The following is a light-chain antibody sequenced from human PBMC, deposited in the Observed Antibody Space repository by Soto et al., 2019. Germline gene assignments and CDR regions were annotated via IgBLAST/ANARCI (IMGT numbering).Light chain of an antibody. CDR2: DVS. V-gene: IGKV3D-15*01. CDR3: QQYNEWPLT. Sequence: IVLTQSPGTLSVSPGERATLSCRASQSVTNKYLAWFQQKPGQAPRLLMYDVSTRATGFPDRFSGSGSGTDFTLTISSLQSEDFAVYHCQQYNEWPLTFGGGTKVEIK. J-gene: IGKJ4*01. CDR1: QSVTNKY.